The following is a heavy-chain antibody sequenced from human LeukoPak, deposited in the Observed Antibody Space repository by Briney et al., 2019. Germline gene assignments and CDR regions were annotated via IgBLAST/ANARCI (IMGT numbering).Heavy chain of an antibody. CDR2: IYYSGST. CDR3: ARDSPVPLYGMDV. Sequence: SETLSLTCTVSGGSISSYYWSWIRQPPGKGLEWTGYIYYSGSTNYNPSLKSRVTISVDTSKNQFSLKLSSVTAADTAVYYCARDSPVPLYGMDVWGQGTTVTVSS. CDR1: GGSISSYY. J-gene: IGHJ6*02. V-gene: IGHV4-59*01. D-gene: IGHD6-6*01.